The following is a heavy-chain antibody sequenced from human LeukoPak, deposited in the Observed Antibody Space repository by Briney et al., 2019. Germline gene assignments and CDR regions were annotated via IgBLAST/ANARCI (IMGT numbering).Heavy chain of an antibody. D-gene: IGHD2-2*01. J-gene: IGHJ4*02. CDR1: GLPIPDFV. Sequence: GGSLPHSLVACGLPIPDFVMNWVRQAPGKGLEWVSLISGDGVTTFYADSVKGRFSISRDNSKNSLSLEMNSLRTEDTAMYYCARGPGKFDYWGPGPLVGVSS. CDR3: ARGPGKFDY. CDR2: ISGDGVTT. V-gene: IGHV3-43*02.